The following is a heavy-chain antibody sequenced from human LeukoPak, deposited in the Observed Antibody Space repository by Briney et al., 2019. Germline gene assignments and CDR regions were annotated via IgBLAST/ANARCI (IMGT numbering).Heavy chain of an antibody. CDR3: ARSLYGDYGY. D-gene: IGHD4-17*01. Sequence: EASVKVSCKASGGTFSSYAISWVRQAPEQGLEWMGRIIPILGIANYAQKFQGRVTITADKSTSTAYMELSSLRSEDTAVYYCARSLYGDYGYWGQGTLVTVSS. CDR2: IIPILGIA. J-gene: IGHJ4*02. V-gene: IGHV1-69*04. CDR1: GGTFSSYA.